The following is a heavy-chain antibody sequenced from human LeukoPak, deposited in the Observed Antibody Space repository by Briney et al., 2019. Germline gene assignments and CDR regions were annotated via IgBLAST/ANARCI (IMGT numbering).Heavy chain of an antibody. CDR1: GYTFTNYG. CDR3: ARVPPYYYDSRGYPFLGLNAFDI. D-gene: IGHD3-22*01. Sequence: ASVKVSCKASGYTFTNYGISWVGQAPGQGLEWMGRISAYNGNTNNAQKFQGRVTMTTDTSTSTAYMELRSLRSDDTAVYYCARVPPYYYDSRGYPFLGLNAFDIWGQGTMVTVSS. V-gene: IGHV1-18*01. J-gene: IGHJ3*02. CDR2: ISAYNGNT.